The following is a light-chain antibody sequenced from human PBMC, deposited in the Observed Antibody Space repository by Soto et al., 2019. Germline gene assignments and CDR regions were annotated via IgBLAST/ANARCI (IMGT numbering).Light chain of an antibody. CDR1: RSDVGGYDY. Sequence: LTQPASVSGSPGQSITISCTGTRSDVGGYDYVSWYQQHPGKAPKLMIFEVSNRPSGVSTRFSGSKSGNSASLTISGLQAEDEADYYCDSHTSSNTRVFGTGTKVTVL. V-gene: IGLV2-14*01. CDR3: DSHTSSNTRV. CDR2: EVS. J-gene: IGLJ1*01.